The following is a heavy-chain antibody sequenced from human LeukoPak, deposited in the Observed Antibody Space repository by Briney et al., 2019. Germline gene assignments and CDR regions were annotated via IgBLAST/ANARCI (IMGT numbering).Heavy chain of an antibody. J-gene: IGHJ6*02. CDR3: ARWHSSGWYYYGMDV. V-gene: IGHV1-2*02. D-gene: IGHD6-19*01. Sequence: GASVKVSCKASGYTFTGYYMHWVRQAPGQGLEWMGWINPNSGGTNYAQKFQGRVTMTRDTSISTAYMELSRLRSDDTAVYYCARWHSSGWYYYGMDVWGQGTTVTVSS. CDR1: GYTFTGYY. CDR2: INPNSGGT.